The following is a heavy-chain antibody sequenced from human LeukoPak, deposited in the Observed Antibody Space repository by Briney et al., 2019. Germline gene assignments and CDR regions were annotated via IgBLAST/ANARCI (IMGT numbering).Heavy chain of an antibody. CDR3: ARDRPYSSGWYGNNWFGP. D-gene: IGHD6-19*01. J-gene: IGHJ5*02. V-gene: IGHV1-18*01. Sequence: ASVKVSCKASGYTFTSYGISWVRQAPGQGLEWMGWISAYNGNTNYAQKLQGRVTMTTDTSTSTAYMELRSLRSDDTAVYYCARDRPYSSGWYGNNWFGPWGQGTLVTVSS. CDR2: ISAYNGNT. CDR1: GYTFTSYG.